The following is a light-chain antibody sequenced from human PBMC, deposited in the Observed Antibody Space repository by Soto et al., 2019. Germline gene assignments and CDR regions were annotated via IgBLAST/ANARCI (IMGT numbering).Light chain of an antibody. J-gene: IGKJ2*01. CDR1: QSVLYTSNNKNY. Sequence: DIVMTQSPDSLAVSLGERATINCKSSQSVLYTSNNKNYLAWYQQKPGQPPKLVIYWASTRESGVPDRFSGSGSGTDFPLTISSLQAEDVAVYYCHQYYSTPPTFGQGTKLEIK. V-gene: IGKV4-1*01. CDR2: WAS. CDR3: HQYYSTPPT.